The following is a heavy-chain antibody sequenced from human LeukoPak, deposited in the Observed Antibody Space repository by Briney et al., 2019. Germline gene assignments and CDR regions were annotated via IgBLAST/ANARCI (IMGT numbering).Heavy chain of an antibody. Sequence: SETLSLTCTVSGGSISSYYWSWIRQPAGKGLEWIGRIYTSGSTNYNPSLKSRVTMSVDTSKNQFSLKLSSVTAADTAVYYCARESREPIAVAGIDYWGQGTLVTVSS. CDR1: GGSISSYY. CDR3: ARESREPIAVAGIDY. J-gene: IGHJ4*02. D-gene: IGHD6-19*01. V-gene: IGHV4-4*07. CDR2: IYTSGST.